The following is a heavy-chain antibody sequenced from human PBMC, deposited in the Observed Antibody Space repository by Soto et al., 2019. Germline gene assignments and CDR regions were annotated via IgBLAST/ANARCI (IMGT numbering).Heavy chain of an antibody. V-gene: IGHV4-59*01. J-gene: IGHJ4*02. Sequence: SETLSLTXTVSGGSISSYYWSWIRQPPGKGLEWIGYIYYSGSTNYNPSLKSRVTISVDTSKNQFSLKLSSVTAADTAVYYCARGGWKLFDYWGQGTLVTVSS. CDR2: IYYSGST. CDR1: GGSISSYY. D-gene: IGHD6-19*01. CDR3: ARGGWKLFDY.